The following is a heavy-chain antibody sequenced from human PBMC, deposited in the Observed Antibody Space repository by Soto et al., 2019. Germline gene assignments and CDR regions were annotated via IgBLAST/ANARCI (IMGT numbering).Heavy chain of an antibody. Sequence: PGGSLRPSCAASGFTFISYGMHWVRQAPGKGLEGVAVIWYDGSNKYYADSVKGRFTISRDNSKNTLYLQMNSLRAEDTAVYYCARPTRRDSSILPYWGQGTLVTVSS. CDR2: IWYDGSNK. CDR3: ARPTRRDSSILPY. CDR1: GFTFISYG. V-gene: IGHV3-33*01. D-gene: IGHD3-22*01. J-gene: IGHJ4*02.